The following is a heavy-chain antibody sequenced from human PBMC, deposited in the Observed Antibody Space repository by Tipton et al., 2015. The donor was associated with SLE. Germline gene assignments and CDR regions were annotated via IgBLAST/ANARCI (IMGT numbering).Heavy chain of an antibody. CDR2: ISYDGSNK. CDR1: GFTFSSYA. CDR3: AGDRGSSWFYFDY. V-gene: IGHV3-30*04. D-gene: IGHD6-13*01. Sequence: SLRLSCAASGFTFSSYAMHWVRQAPGKGLEWVAVISYDGSNKYYADSVKGRFTISRDNSKNTLYLQMNSLRAEDTAVYYCAGDRGSSWFYFDYWGQGTLITVSS. J-gene: IGHJ4*02.